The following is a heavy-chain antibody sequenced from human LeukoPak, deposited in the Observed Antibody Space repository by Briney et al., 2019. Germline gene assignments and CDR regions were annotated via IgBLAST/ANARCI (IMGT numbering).Heavy chain of an antibody. D-gene: IGHD3-22*01. J-gene: IGHJ4*02. CDR1: GFTVSSIH. CDR3: VRSSGFPDY. CDR2: ITSDGSST. V-gene: IGHV3-74*01. Sequence: GGSLRLSCAASGFTVSSIHMVWVRQAPGKGLVWVSRITSDGSSTNYADSVKGRFTISRDNAKNTLYLQMNSLRAEDTAVYYCVRSSGFPDYWGQGTLVTVSS.